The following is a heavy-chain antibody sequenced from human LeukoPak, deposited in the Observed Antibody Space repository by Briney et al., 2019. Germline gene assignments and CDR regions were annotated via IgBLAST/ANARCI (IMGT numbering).Heavy chain of an antibody. CDR1: GGSISSSSYY. V-gene: IGHV4-39*01. CDR3: ARVYDNGGQYYFDY. CDR2: IYYSGST. J-gene: IGHJ4*02. D-gene: IGHD3-22*01. Sequence: SETLSLTCTVSGGSISSSSYYWGWIRQPPGKGLEWIGSIYYSGSTYYNPSPKSRVTISVDTSKNQFSLKLSSVTAADTAAYYCARVYDNGGQYYFDYWGQGTLVTVSS.